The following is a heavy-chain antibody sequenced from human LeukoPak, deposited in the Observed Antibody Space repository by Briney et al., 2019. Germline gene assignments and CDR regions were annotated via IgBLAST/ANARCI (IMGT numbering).Heavy chain of an antibody. CDR1: GYTFTRYS. CDR2: INTNTGNP. V-gene: IGHV7-4-1*02. D-gene: IGHD2-2*01. Sequence: ASVKVSCKASGYTFTRYSMSWVRQAPGQGLEWMGWINTNTGNPRYAQGFTGRFVFSLDTSVSTAYLQISSLKTEDTAVYYCATLPLDCGSSTSCNLDYWGQGTLVTVSS. J-gene: IGHJ4*02. CDR3: ATLPLDCGSSTSCNLDY.